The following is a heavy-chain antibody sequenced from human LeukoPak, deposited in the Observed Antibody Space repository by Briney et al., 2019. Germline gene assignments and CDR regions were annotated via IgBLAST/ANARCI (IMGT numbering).Heavy chain of an antibody. Sequence: LRLSCAASGFTFSSYGMHWVRQAPGKGLERVAVISYDGNNNYYADSVKGRFTISRDNSKNTMYLQMNSLRAEDTAVYYCAKDPGYSSGVDYWGQGTLVIVSS. CDR2: ISYDGNNN. CDR1: GFTFSSYG. CDR3: AKDPGYSSGVDY. V-gene: IGHV3-30*18. D-gene: IGHD6-19*01. J-gene: IGHJ4*02.